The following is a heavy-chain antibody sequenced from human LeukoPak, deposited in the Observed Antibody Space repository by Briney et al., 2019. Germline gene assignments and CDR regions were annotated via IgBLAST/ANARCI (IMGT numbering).Heavy chain of an antibody. Sequence: GGSLRLSCAVSGFTFSIYSMNWVRQAPGKGLEWVSSISSSSSYIYYADSVKGRFSISRDNAKNSLYLQMYSLRAEDTAVYYCARIGLGVSFGSGFDYWGQGTLVTVTS. V-gene: IGHV3-21*01. J-gene: IGHJ4*02. CDR3: ARIGLGVSFGSGFDY. D-gene: IGHD3-10*01. CDR2: ISSSSSYI. CDR1: GFTFSIYS.